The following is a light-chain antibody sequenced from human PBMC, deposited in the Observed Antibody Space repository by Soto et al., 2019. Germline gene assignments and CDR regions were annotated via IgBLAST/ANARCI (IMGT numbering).Light chain of an antibody. J-gene: IGKJ5*01. CDR1: QSVSTY. V-gene: IGKV3-11*01. Sequence: EIVLTQSPGTLSLSPGERATLSFMSSQSVSTYLAWYQQKPGQAPRLLIYDASNRATGIPARFSGSGSGTDFTLTISSLEPEDFAVYYCQQRSIWPPITFGQGTRLEIK. CDR3: QQRSIWPPIT. CDR2: DAS.